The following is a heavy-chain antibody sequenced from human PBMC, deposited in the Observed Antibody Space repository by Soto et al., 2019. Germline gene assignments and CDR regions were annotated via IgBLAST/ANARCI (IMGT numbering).Heavy chain of an antibody. D-gene: IGHD6-19*01. CDR2: IKQDGSDK. V-gene: IGHV3-7*01. J-gene: IGHJ4*02. CDR1: GFTFSSYW. CDR3: ARVQSLAVAY. Sequence: EVQLVESGGGLVQPGGSLRLSCAASGFTFSSYWMSWVRQAPGKGLEWVANIKQDGSDKYYVDSVKGRFTISRDNAKNALYLQMNSLGAEDTAVYYCARVQSLAVAYWGQGNLVTVSS.